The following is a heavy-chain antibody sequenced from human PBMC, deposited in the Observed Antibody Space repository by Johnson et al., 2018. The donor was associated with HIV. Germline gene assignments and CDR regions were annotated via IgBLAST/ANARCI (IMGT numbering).Heavy chain of an antibody. J-gene: IGHJ3*02. V-gene: IGHV3-13*01. CDR2: IGTAGDT. CDR3: ARALEVGATTANEAFDI. CDR1: GFTFSSYD. Sequence: VQLVESGGGLVQPGGSLRLSCAASGFTFSSYDMHWVRQATGKGLEWVSAIGTAGDTYYPGSVKGRFTISRENAKNSLYVQMNSLRAEDTAVYYCARALEVGATTANEAFDIWGQGTMVTVSS. D-gene: IGHD1-26*01.